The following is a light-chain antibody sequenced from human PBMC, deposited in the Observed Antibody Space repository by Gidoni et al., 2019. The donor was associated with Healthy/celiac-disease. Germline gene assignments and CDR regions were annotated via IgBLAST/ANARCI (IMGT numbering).Light chain of an antibody. V-gene: IGKV1-39*01. CDR1: QSISSY. CDR3: QQSYSTPMYT. CDR2: AAS. J-gene: IGKJ2*01. Sequence: DIQMTQYPSSLSASVGDRVTITCRASQSISSYLNWYQQKPGKAPKLLIYAASSLQSGVPSRFSGSGSGTDFTLTISSLQPEDFATYYCQQSYSTPMYTFXQXTKLEIK.